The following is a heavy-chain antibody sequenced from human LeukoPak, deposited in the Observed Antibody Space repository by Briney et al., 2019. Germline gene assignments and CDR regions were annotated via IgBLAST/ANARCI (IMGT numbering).Heavy chain of an antibody. J-gene: IGHJ6*02. Sequence: SETLSLTCAVYGGSLSGYYWSWIRQPPGKGLEWIGEINHSGSTNYNPSLKSRVTISVDTSKNQFSLKLSSVTAADTAVYYCASPSGYGMDVWGQGTTVTVSS. CDR2: INHSGST. V-gene: IGHV4-34*01. CDR1: GGSLSGYY. CDR3: ASPSGYGMDV. D-gene: IGHD6-6*01.